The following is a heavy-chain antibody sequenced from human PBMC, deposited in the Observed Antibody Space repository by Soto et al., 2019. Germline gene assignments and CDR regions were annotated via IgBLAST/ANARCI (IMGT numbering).Heavy chain of an antibody. J-gene: IGHJ4*02. V-gene: IGHV3-48*02. CDR2: IRSSSSTI. CDR3: ARDLGVGGPSDDY. Sequence: EVQLVESGGGLVQPGGSLRLSCVDSAFTFSSYSMYWGRQAPGKGLEWVSYIRSSSSTIYYAVSVKGRFTISRDIGKHPLCLQMNSLRDDDTAVYYCARDLGVGGPSDDYWGPGTLVTVSS. D-gene: IGHD3-16*01. CDR1: AFTFSSYS.